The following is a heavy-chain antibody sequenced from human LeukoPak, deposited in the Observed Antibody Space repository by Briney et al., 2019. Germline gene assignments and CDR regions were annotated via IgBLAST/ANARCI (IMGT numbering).Heavy chain of an antibody. CDR3: ARLGSSAWYADY. CDR1: GYTFTSYW. J-gene: IGHJ4*02. CDR2: IYPGDSDT. D-gene: IGHD6-19*01. Sequence: GESLKISCKGSGYTFTSYWVGWVRQMPGKGLEWMGIIYPGDSDTRYSPSFQGQVTISADKSISTAYLQWNSLKASDTAMYYCARLGSSAWYADYWGQGTLVTASS. V-gene: IGHV5-51*01.